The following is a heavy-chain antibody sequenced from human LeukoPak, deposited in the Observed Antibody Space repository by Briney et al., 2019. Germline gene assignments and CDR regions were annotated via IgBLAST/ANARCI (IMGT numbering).Heavy chain of an antibody. CDR1: GGSISSSSSIC. J-gene: IGHJ4*02. CDR3: ACNGGNSDYDY. D-gene: IGHD4-23*01. CDR2: IYDSGAT. V-gene: IGHV4-4*02. Sequence: PSETLSLTCAVSGGSISSSSSICWTWVRQPPGKGLEWIGEIYDSGATNYNPSLKSRVTMLLDKSKNQFSLKLNSVTAADTAVYYCACNGGNSDYDYWGQGTLVTVSA.